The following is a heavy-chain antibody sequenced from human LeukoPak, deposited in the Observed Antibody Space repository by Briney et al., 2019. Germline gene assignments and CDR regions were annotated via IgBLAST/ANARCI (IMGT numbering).Heavy chain of an antibody. CDR3: AREVAGTISAFDI. CDR1: GFTFSSYW. V-gene: IGHV3-7*01. Sequence: PGGSLRLSCAASGFTFSSYWMSWVRQAPGKGLEWVANIKQDGSEKYYVDSVKGRFTISRDNAKNSLYLQMNSLRAEDTAVYYCAREVAGTISAFDIWGQGTTVTVSS. J-gene: IGHJ3*02. CDR2: IKQDGSEK. D-gene: IGHD6-19*01.